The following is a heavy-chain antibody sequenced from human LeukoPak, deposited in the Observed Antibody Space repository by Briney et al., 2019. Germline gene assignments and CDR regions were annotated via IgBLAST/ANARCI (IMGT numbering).Heavy chain of an antibody. Sequence: SETLSLTCTVSGGSISSSSYYWGWIRQPPGKWLEWIGSIYYSGSAYYNPSLKSRVTISVDTSKNQFSLKLSSVTAADTAVYYCARQDCAGYYFDYWGQGTLVTVSS. J-gene: IGHJ4*02. CDR1: GGSISSSSYY. D-gene: IGHD2-21*01. CDR3: ARQDCAGYYFDY. CDR2: IYYSGSA. V-gene: IGHV4-39*01.